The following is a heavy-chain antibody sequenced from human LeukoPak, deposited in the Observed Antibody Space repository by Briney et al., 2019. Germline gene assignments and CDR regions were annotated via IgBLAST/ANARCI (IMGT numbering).Heavy chain of an antibody. CDR2: IYHSGST. J-gene: IGHJ4*02. D-gene: IGHD3-10*01. V-gene: IGHV4-4*02. CDR1: GGSISSSNW. Sequence: SETLSLTCAVSGGSISSSNWWSWVRQPPGKGLEWIGEIYHSGSTNYNPSLKSRVTISVDKSKNQFSLKLSSVTAADTAVYYCARAGFGEFNIWVDYWGQGTLVTVSS. CDR3: ARAGFGEFNIWVDY.